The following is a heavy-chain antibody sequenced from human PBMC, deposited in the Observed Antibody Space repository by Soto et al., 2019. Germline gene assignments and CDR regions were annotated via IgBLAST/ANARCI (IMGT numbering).Heavy chain of an antibody. CDR2: IYYSGST. CDR3: ARGGITIFGVGWFDP. V-gene: IGHV4-61*01. D-gene: IGHD3-3*01. J-gene: IGHJ5*02. CDR1: GGSVSSGSYY. Sequence: SETLSLTCTVSGGSVSSGSYYLSWIRQPPGKGLEWIGYIYYSGSTNYNPSLKSRVTISVDTSKNQFSLKLSSVTAADTAVYYCARGGITIFGVGWFDPWGQGTLVTSPQ.